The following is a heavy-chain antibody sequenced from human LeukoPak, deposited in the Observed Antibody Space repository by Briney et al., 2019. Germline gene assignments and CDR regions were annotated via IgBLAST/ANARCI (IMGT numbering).Heavy chain of an antibody. CDR3: ARDIVLMVYAIRHHYYYYMDV. J-gene: IGHJ6*03. CDR1: GYTFTGYY. V-gene: IGHV1-2*02. CDR2: INPNSGGT. Sequence: ASVKVSCKASGYTFTGYYMHWVRQAPGQGLEWMGWINPNSGGTNYAQKLQGRVTMTTDTSTSTAYMELRSLRSDDTAVYYCARDIVLMVYAIRHHYYYYMDVWGKGTTVTVSS. D-gene: IGHD2-8*01.